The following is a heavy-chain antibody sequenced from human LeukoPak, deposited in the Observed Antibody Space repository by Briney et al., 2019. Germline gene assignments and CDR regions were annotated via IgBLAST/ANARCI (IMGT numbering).Heavy chain of an antibody. J-gene: IGHJ4*02. CDR2: IYPSGDS. V-gene: IGHV4-61*02. CDR1: GGSISSGSFY. D-gene: IGHD3-22*01. CDR3: ARGYDRNGYQSRGFDY. Sequence: PSETLSLTCTVSGGSISSGSFYWSWIRQTAGKGLEWIGRIYPSGDSQYSPSFRSRATISLDTRNQFSLRLSSVTAADTAVYFCARGYDRNGYQSRGFDYWGQGALVNVSS.